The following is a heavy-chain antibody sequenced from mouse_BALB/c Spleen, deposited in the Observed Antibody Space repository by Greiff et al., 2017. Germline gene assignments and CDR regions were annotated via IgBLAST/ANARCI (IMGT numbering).Heavy chain of an antibody. CDR1: GFTFSSYG. D-gene: IGHD2-14*01. V-gene: IGHV5-6-3*01. CDR2: INSNGGST. CDR3: ARESRYSWFAY. J-gene: IGHJ3*01. Sequence: EVMLVESGGGLVQPGGSLKLSCAASGFTFSSYGMSWVRQTPDKRLELVATINSNGGSTYYPDSVKGRFTISRDNAKNTLYLQMSSLKSEDTAMYYCARESRYSWFAYWGQGTLVTVSA.